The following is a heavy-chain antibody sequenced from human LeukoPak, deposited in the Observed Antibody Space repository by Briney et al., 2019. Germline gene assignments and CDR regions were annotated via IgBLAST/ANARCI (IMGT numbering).Heavy chain of an antibody. D-gene: IGHD3-10*01. CDR1: GFTFSRYN. CDR3: ARDGITMRILEY. CDR2: ITGSSIYK. V-gene: IGHV3-21*01. J-gene: IGHJ4*02. Sequence: GGSLRLSCATSGFTFSRYNMNWVRQAPGKGLEWVSSITGSSIYKYYADSMKGRFTISRDNAKNSLYLQMDSLRAEDTAVYYCARDGITMRILEYWGQGTLVTVPS.